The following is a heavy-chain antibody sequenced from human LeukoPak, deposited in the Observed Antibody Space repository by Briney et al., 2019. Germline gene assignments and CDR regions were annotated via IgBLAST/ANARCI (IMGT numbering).Heavy chain of an antibody. J-gene: IGHJ4*02. V-gene: IGHV3-30*18. CDR1: GFTFSSYG. CDR2: ISYDGSNR. Sequence: GRSLRLSCAASGFTFSSYGMHWVRQAPGKGLEWVAVISYDGSNRYYADSVKGRFTISRDNSKNTLFLQMNSLRAEDTAVYYCAKDRGYYYDLFDYWGQGSLVTVSS. CDR3: AKDRGYYYDLFDY. D-gene: IGHD3-22*01.